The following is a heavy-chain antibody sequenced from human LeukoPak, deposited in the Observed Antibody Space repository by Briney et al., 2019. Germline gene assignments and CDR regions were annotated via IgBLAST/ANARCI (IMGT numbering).Heavy chain of an antibody. CDR2: ISGSGDNT. V-gene: IGHV3-23*01. D-gene: IGHD3-22*01. J-gene: IGHJ4*02. Sequence: GGSLRLSCAASGFTFSSYAMSWVRQAPGKGLEWVSGISGSGDNTYYADSVKGRFTISRDNSKNTLYVQVNSLGTEDTAAYYRAKGSYYDSSGSFYFDYWGQGTPVTVSS. CDR1: GFTFSSYA. CDR3: AKGSYYDSSGSFYFDY.